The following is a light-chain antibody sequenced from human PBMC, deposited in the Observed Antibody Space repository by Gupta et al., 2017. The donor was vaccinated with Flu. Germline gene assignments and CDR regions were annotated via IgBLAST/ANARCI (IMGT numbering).Light chain of an antibody. CDR1: QSLVNTNGHNY. V-gene: IGKV2-28*01. CDR3: MQALETPFT. CDR2: LAS. Sequence: VTPREAASISCRSSQSLVNTNGHNYLNWYLQKPGQSPQLIIYLASTRTSGVPARFDASGSGTDFTLKINTVEAEDVGVYYCMQALETPFTFGPGTKVEIK. J-gene: IGKJ3*01.